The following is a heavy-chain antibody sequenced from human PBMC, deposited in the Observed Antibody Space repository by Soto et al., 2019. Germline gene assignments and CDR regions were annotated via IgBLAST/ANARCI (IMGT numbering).Heavy chain of an antibody. V-gene: IGHV2-5*01. CDR2: IYWNDDK. CDR1: GFSLSTSGVG. CDR3: AHALWFGAGPFDS. Sequence: QITLKESGPTLVKPTQTLTLTCTFSGFSLSTSGVGVGWIRQPPGKALEWLALIYWNDDKHYSPSLKSTLDNTTDTSKNPVVLTMTTMEPVDTATYFCAHALWFGAGPFDSWGQGPLVTVSS. D-gene: IGHD3-10*01. J-gene: IGHJ4*02.